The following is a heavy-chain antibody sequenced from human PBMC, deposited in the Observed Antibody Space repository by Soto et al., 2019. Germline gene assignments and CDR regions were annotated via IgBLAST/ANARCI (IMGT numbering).Heavy chain of an antibody. CDR1: EFTFSSYW. Sequence: SLRLSCAASEFTFSSYWMHWVRQAPGKGLVWVSRIDNDGRGTIYADSVKGRFTVTRDNTKNTLYLQMNSLRDEDTAVYYCSRGGFNHGFDIWGQGTMVTVSS. CDR3: SRGGFNHGFDI. CDR2: IDNDGRGT. J-gene: IGHJ3*02. V-gene: IGHV3-74*01.